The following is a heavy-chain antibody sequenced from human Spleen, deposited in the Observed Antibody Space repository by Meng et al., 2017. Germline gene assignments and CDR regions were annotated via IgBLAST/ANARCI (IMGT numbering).Heavy chain of an antibody. Sequence: QAQLVQSGAEAKKPGASVRMSCKASGYTFTTYTIPWARQAPGQSLEWMGWVIAGSGQTKYSQKLQGRVAITRDTSASTVYMDLSSLISEDTAVYYCARDPTGVGYFDYWGHGSLVTVSS. CDR3: ARDPTGVGYFDY. J-gene: IGHJ4*01. D-gene: IGHD3-22*01. CDR1: GYTFTTYT. CDR2: VIAGSGQT. V-gene: IGHV1-3*01.